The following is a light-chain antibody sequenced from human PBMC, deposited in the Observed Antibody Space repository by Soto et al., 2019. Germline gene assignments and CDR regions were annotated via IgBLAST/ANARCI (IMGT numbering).Light chain of an antibody. CDR1: QGIGNY. CDR2: TSS. CDR3: QKHNAAPLT. Sequence: DIQMTQSPSSLSASVGDRVTITCRASQGIGNYLAWYQQKPGKVPKLLIYTSSTLQSGVPSWFSGSGSGTDFTLTISNLQPEDVATYYCQKHNAAPLTFGGGTKVEIK. V-gene: IGKV1-27*01. J-gene: IGKJ4*01.